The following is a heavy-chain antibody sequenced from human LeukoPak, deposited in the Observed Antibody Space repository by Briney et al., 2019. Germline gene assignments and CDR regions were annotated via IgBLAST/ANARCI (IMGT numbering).Heavy chain of an antibody. CDR2: ISGSGGST. Sequence: GGSLRLSCAASGFTFSSYAMSWVRQAPGKGLEWVSAISGSGGSTYYADSVKGRFTISRDNSKNTLYLQMNSLRAEDTAVYYCAKVLGVRYYYGSSGQFDYWGQGTLVTVSS. D-gene: IGHD3-22*01. V-gene: IGHV3-23*01. CDR1: GFTFSSYA. J-gene: IGHJ4*02. CDR3: AKVLGVRYYYGSSGQFDY.